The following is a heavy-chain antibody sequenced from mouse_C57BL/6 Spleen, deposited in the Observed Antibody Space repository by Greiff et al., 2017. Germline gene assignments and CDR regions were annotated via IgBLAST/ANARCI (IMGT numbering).Heavy chain of an antibody. Sequence: EVKVEESGGGLVQPKGSLKLSCAASGFSFNTYAMNWVRQAPGKGLEWVARIRSKSNNYATYYADSVKDRFTISRDDSESMLYLQMNNLKTEDTAMYYCVRQGDAGFAYWGQGTLVTVSA. V-gene: IGHV10-1*01. J-gene: IGHJ3*01. CDR1: GFSFNTYA. CDR2: IRSKSNNYAT. CDR3: VRQGDAGFAY.